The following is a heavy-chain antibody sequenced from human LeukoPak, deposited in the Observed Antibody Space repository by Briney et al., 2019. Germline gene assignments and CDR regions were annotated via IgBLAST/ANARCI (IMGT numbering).Heavy chain of an antibody. Sequence: PGGSLRLSCAASGFTFSDYYMTWIRQAPGKGLEWASYISSSGSTIYYADSVKGRFTISRDNAKNSLYLQMNSLRAEDTAVYYCARDFRGGAGARSDYWGQGTLVTVSS. CDR2: ISSSGSTI. J-gene: IGHJ4*02. D-gene: IGHD3-16*01. V-gene: IGHV3-11*01. CDR1: GFTFSDYY. CDR3: ARDFRGGAGARSDY.